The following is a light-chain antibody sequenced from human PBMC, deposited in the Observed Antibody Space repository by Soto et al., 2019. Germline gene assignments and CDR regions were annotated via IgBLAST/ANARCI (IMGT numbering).Light chain of an antibody. Sequence: EIVMTQSPATLSVSPGERVTLSCRASQSVSSNLAWYQQKPGQAPRLLIYGASTRPTGIPARFSGSGSGTEFTLTISRLEPEDFAVYYCQQYSSSPLTFGGGTKVDIK. J-gene: IGKJ4*01. V-gene: IGKV3-15*01. CDR1: QSVSSN. CDR3: QQYSSSPLT. CDR2: GAS.